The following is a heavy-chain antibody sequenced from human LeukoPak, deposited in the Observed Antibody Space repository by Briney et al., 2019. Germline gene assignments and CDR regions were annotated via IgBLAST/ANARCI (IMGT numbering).Heavy chain of an antibody. J-gene: IGHJ3*02. CDR3: ARGFMIVVVIPYGGAFDI. V-gene: IGHV3-48*03. D-gene: IGHD3-22*01. Sequence: GGSLRLSCAASGFTFSSYVMNWVRQAPGKGLEWVSYISSSGSTIYYADSVKGRFTISRDNAKNPLYLQMNSLRAEDTAVYYCARGFMIVVVIPYGGAFDIWGQGTMVTVSS. CDR1: GFTFSSYV. CDR2: ISSSGSTI.